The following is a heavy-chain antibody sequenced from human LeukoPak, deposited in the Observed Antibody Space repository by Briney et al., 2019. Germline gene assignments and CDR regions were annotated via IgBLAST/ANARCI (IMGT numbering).Heavy chain of an antibody. CDR2: INPNSGGT. V-gene: IGHV1-2*04. CDR1: GYTFTGYY. J-gene: IGHJ4*02. CDR3: AREGRARALYTN. Sequence: ASVNVSCKASGYTFTGYYMHWVRQAPGQGLEWMGWINPNSGGTNYAQKFQGWVTMTRDTPISTAYMELSRLRSDDTAVYYCAREGRARALYTNWGQGTLVTVSS. D-gene: IGHD2-2*02.